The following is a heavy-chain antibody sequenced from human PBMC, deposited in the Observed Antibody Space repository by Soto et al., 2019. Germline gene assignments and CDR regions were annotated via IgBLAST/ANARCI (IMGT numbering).Heavy chain of an antibody. J-gene: IGHJ4*02. CDR1: GGSISSSSYY. Sequence: SETLSLTCTVSGGSISSSSYYWGWIRQPPGKGLEWIATIYYSGSTYYNPSLKSRVTISVDTSKNQFSLKLSSVTAADTAVYYCARLGGDYTYYFDYWGQGTLVPVSS. CDR2: IYYSGST. D-gene: IGHD4-17*01. V-gene: IGHV4-39*01. CDR3: ARLGGDYTYYFDY.